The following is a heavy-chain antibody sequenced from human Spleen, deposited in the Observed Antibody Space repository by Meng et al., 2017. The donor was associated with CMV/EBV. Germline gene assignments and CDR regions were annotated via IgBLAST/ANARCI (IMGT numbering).Heavy chain of an antibody. CDR3: ARALSGYSGGDDAFDI. D-gene: IGHD5-12*01. J-gene: IGHJ3*02. CDR1: GYTFTSHH. CDR2: INPSGGNT. V-gene: IGHV1-46*01. Sequence: ASVKVSCKASGYTFTSHHVHWVRQAPGQGLERMGIINPSGGNTKYAQKIQGRVNMTRDTSTSTVYMDLRSLRSDDTAVYYGARALSGYSGGDDAFDIWGQGTMVTVSS.